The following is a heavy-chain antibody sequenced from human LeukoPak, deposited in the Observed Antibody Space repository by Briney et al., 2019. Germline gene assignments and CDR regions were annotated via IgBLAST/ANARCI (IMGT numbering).Heavy chain of an antibody. D-gene: IGHD3-3*01. CDR3: ARGGVGTPYYDFWSGYKIYYYYYMDV. V-gene: IGHV1-8*01. CDR2: MNPNSGNT. J-gene: IGHJ6*03. CDR1: GYTFTSYD. Sequence: GASVKVSCKASGYTFTSYDINWVRQATGQGLEWMGWMNPNSGNTGYAQKFQGRVTMTRNTSISTAYMELSSLRSEDTAVYYCARGGVGTPYYDFWSGYKIYYYYYMDVWGKGTTVTVSS.